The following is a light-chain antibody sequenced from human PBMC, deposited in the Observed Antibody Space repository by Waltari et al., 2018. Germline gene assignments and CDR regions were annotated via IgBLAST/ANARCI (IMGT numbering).Light chain of an antibody. CDR3: QQGDGFHPIT. CDR2: AVS. CDR1: QDISSW. V-gene: IGKV1-12*01. J-gene: IGKJ5*01. Sequence: IPVTQSPSSVSASVGYRVTLTCRASQDISSWLAWYQQKPGQAPRLLIYAVSILHSGVPSRFSGSGSGTDFTLTITSLQPEDFAIYYCQQGDGFHPITFGQGTRLE.